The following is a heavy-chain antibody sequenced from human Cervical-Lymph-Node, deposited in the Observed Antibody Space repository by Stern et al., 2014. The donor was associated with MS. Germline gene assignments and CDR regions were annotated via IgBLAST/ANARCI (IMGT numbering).Heavy chain of an antibody. D-gene: IGHD3-10*01. CDR3: ARDHYYGSGTYFSY. J-gene: IGHJ4*02. V-gene: IGHV3-74*01. Sequence: EVHLVESGGDLVQPGGSLRLSCEMSGLTFSSYWMHWVRQGPGKGLEWVSRINPDGGTTNYADSVKGRFPISRDNAKNTFYLQMNNLRVEDTAVYYCARDHYYGSGTYFSYWGQGTLVTVSS. CDR2: INPDGGTT. CDR1: GLTFSSYW.